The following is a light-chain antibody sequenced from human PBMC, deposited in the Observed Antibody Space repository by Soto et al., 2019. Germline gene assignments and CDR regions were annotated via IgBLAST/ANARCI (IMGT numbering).Light chain of an antibody. Sequence: ELVLTQCPATLSXSPGERATLSCRASQSVSSYLAWYQQKPGQAPRLLIYDASNRATGIPARFSGSGSGTDFTLTISSLEPEDFAVYYCQQRSNWPTFGPGTKWI. V-gene: IGKV3-11*01. CDR2: DAS. CDR1: QSVSSY. CDR3: QQRSNWPT. J-gene: IGKJ3*01.